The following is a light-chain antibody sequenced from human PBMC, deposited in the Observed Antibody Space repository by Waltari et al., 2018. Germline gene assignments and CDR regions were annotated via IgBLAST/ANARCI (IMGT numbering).Light chain of an antibody. CDR1: QTVGTY. Sequence: EIVLTQSPATLSLSPGESATLFCRASQTVGTYLAWHQQKPGQPPRLLIFDASSRSTGIPAKFRGSGSGTDFTLTVSNLEPEDFAVYFCQQRSSWPYTFGQGTRLEI. V-gene: IGKV3-11*01. CDR2: DAS. CDR3: QQRSSWPYT. J-gene: IGKJ2*01.